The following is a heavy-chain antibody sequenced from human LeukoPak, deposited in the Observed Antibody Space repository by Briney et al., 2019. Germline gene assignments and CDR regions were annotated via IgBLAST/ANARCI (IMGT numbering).Heavy chain of an antibody. Sequence: GGSLRLSCAASGFTVSSNYMSWVRQAPGKGLEWVSAISGSGGSTYYADSVKGRFTISRDNSKNTLYLQMNSLRAEDTAVYYCTKDPPPGDYWGQGTLVTVSS. CDR1: GFTVSSNY. J-gene: IGHJ4*02. CDR3: TKDPPPGDY. CDR2: ISGSGGST. V-gene: IGHV3-23*01. D-gene: IGHD7-27*01.